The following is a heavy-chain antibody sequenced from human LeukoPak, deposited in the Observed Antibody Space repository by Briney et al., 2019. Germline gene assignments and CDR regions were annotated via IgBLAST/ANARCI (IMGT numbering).Heavy chain of an antibody. D-gene: IGHD6-25*01. CDR3: TRPLERRLIHYFDF. J-gene: IGHJ4*02. CDR2: IYSGGST. CDR1: GFTVSSNH. Sequence: GGSLRLSCAASGFTVSSNHMNWVRQAPGKGLEWVSVIYSGGSTYYADSVKGRFTISKDNSNNTVYLEINSLRSEDTAVYYCTRPLERRLIHYFDFWGPGTLVTVSS. V-gene: IGHV3-66*02.